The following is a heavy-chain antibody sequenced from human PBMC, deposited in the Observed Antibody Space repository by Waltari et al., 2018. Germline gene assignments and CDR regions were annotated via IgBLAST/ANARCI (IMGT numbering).Heavy chain of an antibody. V-gene: IGHV4-38-2*01. CDR3: ARTSGNSVWYYGMDV. D-gene: IGHD3-16*01. CDR2: IYHSGST. CDR1: GYSISSGYY. J-gene: IGHJ6*02. Sequence: QVQLQESGPGLVKPSETLSLTCAVSGYSISSGYYWGWIRQPPGKGLEWIGSIYHSGSTYYNPSLKSRVTISVDTSKNQFSLKLSSVTAADTAVYYCARTSGNSVWYYGMDVWGQGTTVTVSS.